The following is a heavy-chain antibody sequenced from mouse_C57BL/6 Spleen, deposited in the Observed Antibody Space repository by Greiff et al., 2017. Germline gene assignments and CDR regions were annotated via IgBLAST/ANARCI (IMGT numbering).Heavy chain of an antibody. D-gene: IGHD1-1*01. J-gene: IGHJ1*03. CDR3: TYYYGTRYFDG. CDR1: GFNIKDDY. V-gene: IGHV14-4*01. Sequence: EVQLQQSGAELVRPGASVKLSCTASGFNIKDDYMHWVKQRPEQGLEWIGWIDPENGDTEYASKFQGKATITADTSSNTAYLQLSSLTSEDTAVYYCTYYYGTRYFDGWGTGTTVTVSS. CDR2: IDPENGDT.